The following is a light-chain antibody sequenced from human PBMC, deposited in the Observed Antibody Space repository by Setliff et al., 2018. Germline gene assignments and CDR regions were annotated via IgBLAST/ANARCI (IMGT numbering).Light chain of an antibody. CDR2: SNN. V-gene: IGLV1-44*01. CDR1: SSNIGGNT. J-gene: IGLJ1*01. CDR3: AAWDDSLTGSYV. Sequence: LTQPPSASGTPGQRVTISCSGSSSNIGGNTVNWYQQLPGTAPKLLIFSNNDRPSGVSNRFSGSMSGTSASLTISGLQSEDEGDYYCAAWDDSLTGSYVFGTGTKVT.